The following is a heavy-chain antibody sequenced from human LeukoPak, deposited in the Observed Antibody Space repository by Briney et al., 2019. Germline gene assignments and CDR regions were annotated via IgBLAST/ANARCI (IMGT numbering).Heavy chain of an antibody. CDR3: AKSRGYGDYFRRELDY. Sequence: GASVKVSCKASGYTFTRYYMHWVRQAPGQGLEWRGWINPNSGGTNYAQKFQGRVTMTRDTSISTAYMELSRLRSDDTAVYYCAKSRGYGDYFRRELDYWGQGTLVTVSS. V-gene: IGHV1-2*02. CDR1: GYTFTRYY. J-gene: IGHJ4*02. CDR2: INPNSGGT. D-gene: IGHD4-17*01.